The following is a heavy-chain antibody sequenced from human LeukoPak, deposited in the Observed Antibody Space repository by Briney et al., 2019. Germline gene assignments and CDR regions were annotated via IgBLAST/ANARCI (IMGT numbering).Heavy chain of an antibody. CDR3: ARDIQGSSVVPVDP. J-gene: IGHJ5*02. CDR1: GGSISSGDYY. CDR2: IYYSGST. D-gene: IGHD2-2*01. Sequence: SETLSLTCTVSGGSISSGDYYWSWIRQPPGKGLEWIGYIYYSGSTYYNPSLKSRVTISVDTSKNQFSLKLSSVTAADTAVYYCARDIQGSSVVPVDPWGQGTLVTVSS. V-gene: IGHV4-30-4*08.